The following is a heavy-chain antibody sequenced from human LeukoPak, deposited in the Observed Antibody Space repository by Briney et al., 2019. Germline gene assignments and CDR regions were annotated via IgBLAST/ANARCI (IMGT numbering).Heavy chain of an antibody. CDR3: AKNVGVVRNTVALTDY. J-gene: IGHJ4*02. Sequence: GGSLRLSCAASGFTFSSYGMHWVRQAPGKGLEWVAVISYDGSNKYYADSVKGRFTISRDNSKNTLYLQMNSLRAEDTAVYYCAKNVGVVRNTVALTDYWGQGTLVTVSS. CDR2: ISYDGSNK. V-gene: IGHV3-30*18. CDR1: GFTFSSYG. D-gene: IGHD3-3*01.